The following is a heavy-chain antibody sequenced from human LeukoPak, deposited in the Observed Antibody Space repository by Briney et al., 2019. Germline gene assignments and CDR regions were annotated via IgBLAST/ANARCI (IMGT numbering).Heavy chain of an antibody. CDR2: ISAYNGNT. D-gene: IGHD2-8*01. CDR1: GYTFTTYG. CDR3: ASSAYCTNGVCPDY. Sequence: ASVKVSCKPSGYTFTTYGISWVRQAPGQGLEWMGWISAYNGNTNYAQKFQGRVTMTTDTSTSTAYMELRSLRSEDTAVYYCASSAYCTNGVCPDYWGQGTLVTVSS. V-gene: IGHV1-18*01. J-gene: IGHJ4*02.